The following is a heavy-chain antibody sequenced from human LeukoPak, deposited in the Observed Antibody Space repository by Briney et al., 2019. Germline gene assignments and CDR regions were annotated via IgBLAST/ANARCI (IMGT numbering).Heavy chain of an antibody. Sequence: SETLSLTCAVYGGSFSGYYWSWIRQPPGKGLEWIGEINHSGSTNYNPSLKSRVTISVDTSKNQFSLKLSSVTAADTAVYYCARVPYIVVVPAAPTYMDVWGKGTTVTVSS. J-gene: IGHJ6*03. CDR2: INHSGST. CDR3: ARVPYIVVVPAAPTYMDV. D-gene: IGHD2-2*01. CDR1: GGSFSGYY. V-gene: IGHV4-34*01.